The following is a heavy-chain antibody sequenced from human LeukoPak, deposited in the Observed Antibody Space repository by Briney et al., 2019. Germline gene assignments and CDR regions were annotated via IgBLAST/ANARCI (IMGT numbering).Heavy chain of an antibody. Sequence: GGSLRLSCAASGFTVSSNYMSWVRQAPGKGLEWVSVIYSGGSTYYADSVKGRFTISRDNSKNTLFLQMNSLRAEDTAVYYCARGSSRWDLGDYWGQGTLVTVSS. CDR2: IYSGGST. J-gene: IGHJ4*02. CDR1: GFTVSSNY. D-gene: IGHD6-13*01. CDR3: ARGSSRWDLGDY. V-gene: IGHV3-53*01.